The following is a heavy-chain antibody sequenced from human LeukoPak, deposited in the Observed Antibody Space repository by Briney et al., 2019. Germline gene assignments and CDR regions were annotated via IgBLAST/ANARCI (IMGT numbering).Heavy chain of an antibody. CDR1: GYTSTSYG. Sequence: GASVKVSCKASGYTSTSYGISWVRQAPGQGLEWMGWISTYNVNTKYAQKFQGRVTMTTDTSTSTAYMELRSLRSDDTAVYYCARDREDCTSCFYYWGQGTLVTVSS. CDR3: ARDREDCTSCFYY. D-gene: IGHD2-2*01. CDR2: ISTYNVNT. V-gene: IGHV1-18*01. J-gene: IGHJ4*02.